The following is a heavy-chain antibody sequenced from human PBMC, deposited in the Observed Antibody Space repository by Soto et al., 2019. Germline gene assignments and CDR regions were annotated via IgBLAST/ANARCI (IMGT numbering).Heavy chain of an antibody. D-gene: IGHD3-3*01. CDR3: AHRATMTIFGLIIDNGIWFDP. CDR1: GFSLSTSGAA. J-gene: IGHJ5*02. V-gene: IGHV2-5*02. Sequence: QINLIESGPTLVKPTQTLTLTCTFSGFSLSTSGAAVGWVRQPPGRALEWLALIYWDGDKRYNASLGNRLTITKDTSMTPLVLTLTNVDPADTATYYCAHRATMTIFGLIIDNGIWFDPWGQGTRVIVSS. CDR2: IYWDGDK.